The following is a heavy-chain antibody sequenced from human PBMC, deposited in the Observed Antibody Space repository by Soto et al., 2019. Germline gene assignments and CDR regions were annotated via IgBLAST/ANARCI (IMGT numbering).Heavy chain of an antibody. CDR3: AREGREEPVFDP. V-gene: IGHV4-30-4*01. D-gene: IGHD1-26*01. CDR1: GGSISRGDYY. CDR2: IYYSGIA. J-gene: IGHJ5*02. Sequence: QVRLQESGPGLVKPSQTLSLTCSVSGGSISRGDYYWWWLRQPPAKGLEWIGYIYYSGIASYNPSVEGRVSMSVDTSRNQFSLRLNSVTDADTAVYYWAREGREEPVFDPWGQGTLVTVSS.